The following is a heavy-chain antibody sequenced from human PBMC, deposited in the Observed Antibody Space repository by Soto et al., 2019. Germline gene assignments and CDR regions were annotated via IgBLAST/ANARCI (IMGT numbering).Heavy chain of an antibody. CDR3: AHRRYYYGSGSLNWFDP. CDR2: IYWDDDK. Sequence: QITLKESGPTLVKPTQTLTLTCTFSGFSLSTSGVGVGWIRQPPGKALEWLALIYWDDDKRYRPSLKSRLTITKDTSKSPVVLTMPNIDPVDTATYSCAHRRYYYGSGSLNWFDPWGQGTLVTVCS. D-gene: IGHD3-10*01. CDR1: GFSLSTSGVG. V-gene: IGHV2-5*02. J-gene: IGHJ5*02.